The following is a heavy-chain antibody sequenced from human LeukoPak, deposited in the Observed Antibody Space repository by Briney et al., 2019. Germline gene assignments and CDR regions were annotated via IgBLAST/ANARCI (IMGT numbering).Heavy chain of an antibody. CDR3: ARDLNYYDSGGYTDY. D-gene: IGHD3-22*01. Sequence: GASVKVSCKASGYTFTSYYMHWVRQAPGQGLEWMGIINPSGGSTSYAQKFQGRVTMTRDMSTSTVYMELSSLRSEDTAVYYCARDLNYYDSGGYTDYWGQGTLVTVSS. V-gene: IGHV1-46*01. CDR1: GYTFTSYY. CDR2: INPSGGST. J-gene: IGHJ4*02.